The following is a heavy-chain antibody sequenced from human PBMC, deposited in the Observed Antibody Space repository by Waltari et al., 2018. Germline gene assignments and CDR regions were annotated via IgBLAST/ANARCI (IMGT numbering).Heavy chain of an antibody. J-gene: IGHJ3*02. CDR1: GHTLSELS. CDR3: AAAPLVNWDSHAAFDI. CDR2: LDVEDGET. V-gene: IGHV1-24*01. D-gene: IGHD1-7*01. Sequence: QVQMVQSGAEVKKPGASVKVSCKVSGHTLSELSMHWVRQAPGKGLEWMGGLDVEDGETMYAQKFQGRVTMTEDTSSDTAYMELSRLTFEDTAVYYCAAAPLVNWDSHAAFDIWGQGTMVTVSS.